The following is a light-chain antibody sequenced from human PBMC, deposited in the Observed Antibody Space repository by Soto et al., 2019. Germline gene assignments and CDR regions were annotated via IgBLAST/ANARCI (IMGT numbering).Light chain of an antibody. J-gene: IGLJ3*02. Sequence: QSVLTQPPSVSAAPGQWVTISCSGSSSNNGNNYVSWYQQLPGTAPKLLIYDNNKRPSEIPDRFSGSKSGTSATLGITGLQSGDEADYYCGSWDSRLRANVFGGGTK. CDR2: DNN. V-gene: IGLV1-51*01. CDR3: GSWDSRLRANV. CDR1: SSNNGNNY.